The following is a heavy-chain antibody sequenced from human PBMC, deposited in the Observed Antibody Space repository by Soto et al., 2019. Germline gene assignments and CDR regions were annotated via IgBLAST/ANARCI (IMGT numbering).Heavy chain of an antibody. J-gene: IGHJ4*01. CDR1: GGTFSTYA. Sequence: QVQLVQSGAEVKKPESSVKVSCKAPGGTFSTYAISWVRQAPGQGLEWMGGIIPMFGTANYAQRFQDRVTITADESTNTVCMELSSLRSEDTAVYFCASGIQLWLRRINDGYSGWGHGTLVNVSS. CDR2: IIPMFGTA. V-gene: IGHV1-69*12. D-gene: IGHD5-18*01. CDR3: ASGIQLWLRRINDGYSG.